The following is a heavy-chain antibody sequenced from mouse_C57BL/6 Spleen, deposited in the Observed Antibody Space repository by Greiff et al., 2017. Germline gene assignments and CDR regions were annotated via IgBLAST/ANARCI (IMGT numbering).Heavy chain of an antibody. CDR1: GFNIKDDY. CDR2: IDPEDGDT. Sequence: VQLQQSGAELVRPGASVKLSCTASGFNIKDDYMHWVKQRPEKGLEWIGWIDPEDGDTEYASKFQGKATITADTSSNTAYLQRSRLTSEDTAVYYCTTHRFAYWGQGTLVTVSA. V-gene: IGHV14-4*01. CDR3: TTHRFAY. J-gene: IGHJ3*01.